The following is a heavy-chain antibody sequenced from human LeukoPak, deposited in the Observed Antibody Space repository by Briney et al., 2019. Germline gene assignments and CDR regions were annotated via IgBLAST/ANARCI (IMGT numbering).Heavy chain of an antibody. J-gene: IGHJ6*02. V-gene: IGHV3-23*01. CDR2: ISGSGGST. CDR1: GFTFSSYA. Sequence: GGSLRLSCAASGFTFSSYAMSWVRQAPGKGLEWVSGISGSGGSTYYADSVKGRFTISRDTSKNRLYLQMNSLRAEDTAVYYCALLEGGMDVWGQGTTVTVSS. CDR3: ALLEGGMDV.